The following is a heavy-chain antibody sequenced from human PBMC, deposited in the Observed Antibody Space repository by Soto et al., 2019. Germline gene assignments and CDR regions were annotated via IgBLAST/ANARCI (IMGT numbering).Heavy chain of an antibody. CDR1: GFTFKHYA. Sequence: VLLLESGGDLVQPGGSLRLSCAASGFTFKHYAMSWVRQAPGKRLEWISGISGSGTDTYYADSVKGRFTISRDISQSTLFLQMNSLRAGDTAVYYCAKDTSGWTENYFDSWGQGTLVTVSS. D-gene: IGHD6-19*01. CDR2: ISGSGTDT. CDR3: AKDTSGWTENYFDS. J-gene: IGHJ4*02. V-gene: IGHV3-23*01.